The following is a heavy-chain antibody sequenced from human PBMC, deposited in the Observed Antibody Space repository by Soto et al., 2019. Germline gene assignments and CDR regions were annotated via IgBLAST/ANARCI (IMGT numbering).Heavy chain of an antibody. Sequence: SETLSLTCPVSGGSISSYYWSWFRQSPWKRMEWIGYVHHSWGSSYNPSLQSRVAISLDTSKSQFSLKVTSVTATDTAVYYCARQGFGPINSLVEVWGQGTTVTVSS. CDR3: ARQGFGPINSLVEV. CDR1: GGSISSYY. J-gene: IGHJ6*01. D-gene: IGHD3-10*01. CDR2: VHHSWGS. V-gene: IGHV4-59*08.